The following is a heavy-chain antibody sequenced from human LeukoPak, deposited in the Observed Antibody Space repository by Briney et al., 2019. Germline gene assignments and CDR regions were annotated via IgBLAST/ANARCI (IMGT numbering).Heavy chain of an antibody. CDR2: IYYSGST. CDR1: GGSISSYY. J-gene: IGHJ4*02. D-gene: IGHD3-16*01. Sequence: PSETLSLTCTVSGGSISSYYWSWIRQTPGKGLEWIGDIYYSGSTNYNPSLKSRVTISVDTSKNQFSLKLSSVTAAGTAVYYCVRGSTLRHYQYWGQGTLVTVSS. CDR3: VRGSTLRHYQY. V-gene: IGHV4-59*08.